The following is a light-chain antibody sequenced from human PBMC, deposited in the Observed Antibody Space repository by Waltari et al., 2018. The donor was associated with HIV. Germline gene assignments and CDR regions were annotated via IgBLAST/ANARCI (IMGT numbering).Light chain of an antibody. V-gene: IGLV3-21*02. J-gene: IGLJ3*02. Sequence: SYVLTQPPSVSVAPGQTARIACGGNNIGSQSVHWYQQKPGRAPVVVVYDDSDRPSGIPERFSGSNSGNTATLTISRVETGDEADYYCQVWDSNSDHWVFGGGTKLTVL. CDR3: QVWDSNSDHWV. CDR2: DDS. CDR1: NIGSQS.